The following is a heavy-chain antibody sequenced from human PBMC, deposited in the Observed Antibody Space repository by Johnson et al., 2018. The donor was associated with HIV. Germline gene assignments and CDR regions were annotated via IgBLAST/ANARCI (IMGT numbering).Heavy chain of an antibody. CDR1: GFTFNTYW. Sequence: EVQLVESGGGLVQPGGSQRLSCAVSGFTFNTYWMHWVRQAPGKGLVWVARINSDGSSTSYADSVKGRFTISRDNAKNTLYLQMNSLRAEDTAVYYCARGKKQWLDEDAFDIWGQGTMVTVSS. CDR2: INSDGSST. CDR3: ARGKKQWLDEDAFDI. D-gene: IGHD6-19*01. J-gene: IGHJ3*02. V-gene: IGHV3-74*02.